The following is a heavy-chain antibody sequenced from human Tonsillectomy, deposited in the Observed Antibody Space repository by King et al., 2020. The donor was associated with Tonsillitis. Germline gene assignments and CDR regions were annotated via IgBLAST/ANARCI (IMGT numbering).Heavy chain of an antibody. J-gene: IGHJ4*02. V-gene: IGHV4-59*01. D-gene: IGHD6-6*01. Sequence: QLQESGPGLVKPSETLSLTCTVSGGSISSYCWSWIRQPPGKGLECIGYIYYSGSTNYNPSLKSRVTISLNTSKNQFSLRLSSVTAADTAVYYCARGFGITARPFDYWGQGTLVTVSS. CDR1: GGSISSYC. CDR3: ARGFGITARPFDY. CDR2: IYYSGST.